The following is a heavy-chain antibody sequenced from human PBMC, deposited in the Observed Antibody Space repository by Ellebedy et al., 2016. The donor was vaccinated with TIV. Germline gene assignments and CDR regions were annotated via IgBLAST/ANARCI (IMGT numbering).Heavy chain of an antibody. CDR3: ARRITGTYGDDALDI. D-gene: IGHD1-7*01. V-gene: IGHV3-53*01. J-gene: IGHJ3*02. CDR2: IDTGGDT. Sequence: GGSLRLSCAASGFTVSYTYMSWVRQAPEKGLEWVSLIDTGGDTYYADSVKGRFTISRDSSKNTVFLQMNSLRADDTAVYYCARRITGTYGDDALDIWGQGTMVTVS. CDR1: GFTVSYTY.